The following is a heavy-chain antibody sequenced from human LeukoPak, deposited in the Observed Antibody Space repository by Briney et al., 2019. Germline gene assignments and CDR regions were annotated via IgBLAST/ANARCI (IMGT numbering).Heavy chain of an antibody. CDR3: ARADIIVVAGATPVGSAFEY. D-gene: IGHD2-15*01. J-gene: IGHJ4*02. CDR2: ISANKGDT. CDR1: GYTFISYG. Sequence: ASLKVSCRTSGYTFISYGISWLRQAPGQGIEWMGWISANKGDTEYAQKFQGRLTVTRDTSTSTAYMELKRLKSDDTAVYCCARADIIVVAGATPVGSAFEYWGQGTLITVS. V-gene: IGHV1-18*01.